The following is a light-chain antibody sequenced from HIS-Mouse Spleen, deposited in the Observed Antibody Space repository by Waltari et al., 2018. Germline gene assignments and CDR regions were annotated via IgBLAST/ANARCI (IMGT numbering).Light chain of an antibody. CDR1: QRVSRN. Sequence: EIVMTQSPATLSVSPGERATLSCRASQRVSRNLAWYQQKPGQAPRLLIYGASTRATGIPARFSGSGSGTEFTLTISSMQSEDFAVYYCQQYNNWPPLTFGGGTKVEIK. J-gene: IGKJ4*01. CDR3: QQYNNWPPLT. CDR2: GAS. V-gene: IGKV3-15*01.